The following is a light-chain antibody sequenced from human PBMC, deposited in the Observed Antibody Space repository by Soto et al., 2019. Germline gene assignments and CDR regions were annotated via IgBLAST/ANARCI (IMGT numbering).Light chain of an antibody. Sequence: EIVLTQSPGTVSLSPGERATLSCRASQSISNNYLTWYQQKPGQAPRLLIYRVYNRATGIPDRFSGSGSGTDFTITISRLEPEDFAVYFCQQHGSSPWTFGQGTKVEI. J-gene: IGKJ1*01. CDR1: QSISNNY. CDR3: QQHGSSPWT. V-gene: IGKV3-20*01. CDR2: RVY.